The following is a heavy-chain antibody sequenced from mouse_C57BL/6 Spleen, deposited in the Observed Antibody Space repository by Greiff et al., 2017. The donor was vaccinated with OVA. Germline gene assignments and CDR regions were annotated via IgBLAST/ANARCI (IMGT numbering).Heavy chain of an antibody. D-gene: IGHD1-1*01. V-gene: IGHV1-42*01. CDR2: INPSTGGT. CDR3: ARRDDYGSSRGFAY. CDR1: GYSFTGYY. J-gene: IGHJ3*01. Sequence: VQLQQSGPELVKPGASVKISCKASGYSFTGYYMNWVKQSPEKSLEWIGEINPSTGGTTYNQKFKAKATLTVDKSSSTAYMQLKSLTSEDSAVYYCARRDDYGSSRGFAYWGQGTLVTVSA.